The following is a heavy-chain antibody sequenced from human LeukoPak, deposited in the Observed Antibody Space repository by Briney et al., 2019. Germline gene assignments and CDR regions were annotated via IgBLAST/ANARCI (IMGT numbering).Heavy chain of an antibody. CDR1: GYTFTSYG. D-gene: IGHD3-10*01. Sequence: ASVKVSCKASGYTFTSYGISWVRQAPGQGLEWMGLVSAYNGNTNYAQKLQGRVTMTTDTSTSTAYMELRSLRSDDTTVYYCARDRGEYYYGSGSSSWTLIDYWGQGTLVTVSS. CDR2: VSAYNGNT. J-gene: IGHJ4*02. V-gene: IGHV1-18*01. CDR3: ARDRGEYYYGSGSSSWTLIDY.